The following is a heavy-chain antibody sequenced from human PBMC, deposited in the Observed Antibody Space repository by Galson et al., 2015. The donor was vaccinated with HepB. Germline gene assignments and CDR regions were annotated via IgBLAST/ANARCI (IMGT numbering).Heavy chain of an antibody. J-gene: IGHJ4*02. CDR3: AREGSGYYGGFDH. V-gene: IGHV3-7*03. Sequence: SLRLSCAASGFTFSSYSMNWVRQAPGKGLEWVANIKQDGYEKYYVDSVKGRFTISRDNARKSLYLQMNSLRAEDTAVYYCAREGSGYYGGFDHWGQGTLVIVSS. CDR1: GFTFSSYS. D-gene: IGHD5-12*01. CDR2: IKQDGYEK.